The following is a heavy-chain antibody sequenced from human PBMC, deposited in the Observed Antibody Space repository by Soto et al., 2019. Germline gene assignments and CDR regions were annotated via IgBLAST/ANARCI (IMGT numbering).Heavy chain of an antibody. CDR3: ARDHRLQTSNGVWFY. J-gene: IGHJ4*02. V-gene: IGHV1-18*01. Sequence: QVQLVQSGAEVKKPGASVKVSCKASGYTFTSYGISWVRQAPGQGLEWMGWISAYNGNTNYAQKLQGRVTMPTDTSTSTAYMELRSLRSDDTAVYYCARDHRLQTSNGVWFYWGQGTLVTVSS. CDR1: GYTFTSYG. CDR2: ISAYNGNT. D-gene: IGHD2-21*02.